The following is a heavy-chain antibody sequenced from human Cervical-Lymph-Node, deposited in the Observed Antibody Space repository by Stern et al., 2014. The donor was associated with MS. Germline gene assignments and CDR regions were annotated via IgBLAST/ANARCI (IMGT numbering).Heavy chain of an antibody. CDR1: GYTFTSYG. CDR3: ARDGVIAVAGTRYY. CDR2: IRAYNGNT. Sequence: QVQLVQSGAEVKKPGASVKVSCKASGYTFTSYGISWVRQAPGQGLEWMGWIRAYNGNTNYAQKFQGRCTITTETSTNTAYMELRSLRSDDTAVYYCARDGVIAVAGTRYYWGQGTLVTVSS. J-gene: IGHJ4*02. D-gene: IGHD6-19*01. V-gene: IGHV1-18*01.